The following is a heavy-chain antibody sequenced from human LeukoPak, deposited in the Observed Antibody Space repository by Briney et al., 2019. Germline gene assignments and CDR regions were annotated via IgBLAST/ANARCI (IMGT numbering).Heavy chain of an antibody. Sequence: SETLSLTCAVYGGSFSGYYWSWIRQPPGKGLEWIGEINHSGSTNYNPSLKSRVTISVDTSKNQFSLKLSSVTAADTAVYYCARDRRLVGAYYSWGQGTLVTVSS. J-gene: IGHJ4*02. CDR2: INHSGST. CDR3: ARDRRLVGAYYS. D-gene: IGHD1-26*01. CDR1: GGSFSGYY. V-gene: IGHV4-34*01.